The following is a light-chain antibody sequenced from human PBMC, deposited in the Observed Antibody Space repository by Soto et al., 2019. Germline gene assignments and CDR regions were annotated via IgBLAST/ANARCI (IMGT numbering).Light chain of an antibody. CDR1: QSVSSN. V-gene: IGKV3-15*01. CDR2: GAS. J-gene: IGKJ5*01. CDR3: QQSYSTPIT. Sequence: EIVMTQSPATLSGSPGERGTLSCRAIQSVSSNLAWYQQKPGQAPRLLIYGASTRATAIPARFSGSGSGTDFTLTISSLQPEDFATYYCQQSYSTPITFGQGTRLEIK.